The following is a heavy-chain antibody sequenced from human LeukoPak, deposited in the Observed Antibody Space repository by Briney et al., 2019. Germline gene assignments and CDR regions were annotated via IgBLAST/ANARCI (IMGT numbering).Heavy chain of an antibody. V-gene: IGHV5-51*01. CDR1: GYSFKDYW. J-gene: IGHJ6*02. CDR2: IFPHDSDI. D-gene: IGHD2-2*02. Sequence: GESLKISCKGSGYSFKDYWIGWVRQMPGKGPEWMGIIFPHDSDIKYSPTFHGQVTISVDKSVNTAYVQWSSLKNSDTAIYYCARYGIRGHTNANCYTSYFYYGMDVWGQGAKVTDSS. CDR3: ARYGIRGHTNANCYTSYFYYGMDV.